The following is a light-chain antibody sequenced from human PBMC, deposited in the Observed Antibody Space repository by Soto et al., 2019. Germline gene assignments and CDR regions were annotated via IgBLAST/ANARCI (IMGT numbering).Light chain of an antibody. CDR2: DAS. Sequence: DIQMTQSPSSLSASVGDRVTITCQASQDISNYLNWYQQKPGKAPKLLIYDASNLETGVPSRFSGSGSGTDFTFTISSLQPADIANYYCQQYDNLPQVTFGGGTKVDIK. V-gene: IGKV1-33*01. CDR3: QQYDNLPQVT. J-gene: IGKJ4*01. CDR1: QDISNY.